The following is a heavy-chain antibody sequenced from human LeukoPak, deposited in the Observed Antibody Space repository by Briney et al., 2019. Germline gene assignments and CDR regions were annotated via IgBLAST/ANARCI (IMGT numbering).Heavy chain of an antibody. CDR1: GDSMSNYF. CDR2: IFYSGST. CDR3: ARGKRLDY. J-gene: IGHJ4*02. Sequence: NPSETLSLTCTVSGDSMSNYFWSWIRQPPGKGLEWIGCIFYSGSTNYSPSLKSRVTISVDTSKNQFSLKVGSVTAADTAVYYCARGKRLDYWGQGTLVTVSS. V-gene: IGHV4-59*01.